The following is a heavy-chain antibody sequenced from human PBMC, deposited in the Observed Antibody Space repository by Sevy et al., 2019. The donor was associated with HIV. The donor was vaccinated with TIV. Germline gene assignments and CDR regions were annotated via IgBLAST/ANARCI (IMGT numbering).Heavy chain of an antibody. V-gene: IGHV3-48*02. CDR3: ARDFDYDFWSGPNDAFDI. CDR1: GFTFSSYS. CDR2: ISSSSSTI. J-gene: IGHJ3*02. D-gene: IGHD3-3*01. Sequence: GGSLRLSCAASGFTFSSYSMNWVRQAPGKGLEWVSYISSSSSTIYYADSVKGRFTISRDNAKNSLYLQMNSLRDEDTAVYYCARDFDYDFWSGPNDAFDIWGQRTLVTVSS.